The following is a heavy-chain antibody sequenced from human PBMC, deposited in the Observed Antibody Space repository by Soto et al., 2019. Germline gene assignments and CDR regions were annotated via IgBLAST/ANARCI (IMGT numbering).Heavy chain of an antibody. CDR2: IYWNDDK. D-gene: IGHD3-22*01. V-gene: IGHV2-5*01. CDR1: GFSLSASGVG. CDR3: AHSGESMILVAPKSGFFDY. Sequence: ESGPTLVNPTQTLTLTCTFSGFSLSASGVGVGWIRQPPGKALEWLALIYWNDDKRYSPSLKSRLTITKDTSKNQVVLTMTNMDPVDTATYYCAHSGESMILVAPKSGFFDYWGQGTLVTAPQ. J-gene: IGHJ4*02.